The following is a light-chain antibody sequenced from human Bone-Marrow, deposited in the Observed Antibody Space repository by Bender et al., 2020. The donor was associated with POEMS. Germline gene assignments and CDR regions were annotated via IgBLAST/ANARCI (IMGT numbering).Light chain of an antibody. V-gene: IGLV2-14*01. CDR1: SSDVGAYNY. CDR3: CSYAGSYTWV. CDR2: DVA. Sequence: QSALTQPASVSGSPGQSITISCAGSSSDVGAYNYVSWFQQHPGKAPKLMISDVADRPSGVSDRFSGSKSGSTASLTISGLQAEDEADYYCCSYAGSYTWVFGGGTKLTVL. J-gene: IGLJ3*02.